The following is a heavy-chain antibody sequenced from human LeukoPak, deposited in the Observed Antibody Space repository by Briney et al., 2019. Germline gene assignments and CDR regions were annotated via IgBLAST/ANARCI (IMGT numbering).Heavy chain of an antibody. Sequence: SETLFLTCIVSGGSISSYYWSWIRQPAGKGLEWIGRIHTSGSTNYNPSLKSRVTMSVDTSKNQFSLKLTSVTAADTAVYYCARAGDYGDYVGWFDPWGQGTLVTVSS. CDR2: IHTSGST. D-gene: IGHD4-17*01. J-gene: IGHJ5*02. CDR1: GGSISSYY. V-gene: IGHV4-4*07. CDR3: ARAGDYGDYVGWFDP.